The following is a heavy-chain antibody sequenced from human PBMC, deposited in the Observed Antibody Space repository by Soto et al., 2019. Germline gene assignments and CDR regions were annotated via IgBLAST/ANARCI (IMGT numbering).Heavy chain of an antibody. D-gene: IGHD1-26*01. CDR3: AREGGGSYYDYYYMDF. J-gene: IGHJ6*03. Sequence: GGSLRLSCAASGFTFSSYAMHWVRQAPGKGLEWVAVISYDGSNKYYADSGKGRFTISRDNSKNTLYLQMNSLRAEDTAVYYCAREGGGSYYDYYYMDFWGKGTTVTVSS. CDR1: GFTFSSYA. CDR2: ISYDGSNK. V-gene: IGHV3-30*04.